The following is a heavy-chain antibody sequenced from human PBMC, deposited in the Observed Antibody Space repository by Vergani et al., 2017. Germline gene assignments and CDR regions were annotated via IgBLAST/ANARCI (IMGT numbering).Heavy chain of an antibody. CDR2: ISSSGSTI. J-gene: IGHJ4*02. CDR1: GFTFSDYY. D-gene: IGHD3-22*01. CDR3: AGENYYDSSGPDY. Sequence: QVQLVESGGGLVKPGGSLRLSCVASGFTFSDYYMSWIRQAPGKGLEWVSYISSSGSTIYYADSVEGRFTISRDNAKNSLYLIMNSLRAEDTALYYCAGENYYDSSGPDYWGQGTLVTVSS. V-gene: IGHV3-11*01.